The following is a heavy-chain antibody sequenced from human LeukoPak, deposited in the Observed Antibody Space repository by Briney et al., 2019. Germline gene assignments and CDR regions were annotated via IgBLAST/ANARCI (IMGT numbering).Heavy chain of an antibody. J-gene: IGHJ4*02. Sequence: APVKVSCKASGYTFTSYGISWVRQAPGQGLEWMGWINPNSGGTDYAQKFQGRVTMTRDTSISTAYMELNRLKSDDIAVYYCTRDLYGDSYYFAYWGQGTLVTVSS. CDR2: INPNSGGT. CDR1: GYTFTSYG. V-gene: IGHV1-2*02. CDR3: TRDLYGDSYYFAY. D-gene: IGHD4-17*01.